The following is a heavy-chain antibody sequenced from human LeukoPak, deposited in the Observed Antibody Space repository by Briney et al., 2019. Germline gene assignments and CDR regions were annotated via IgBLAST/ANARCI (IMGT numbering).Heavy chain of an antibody. Sequence: PGGSLRLSCAASGYSLNNHDINWVRQPPGKGLEWVSFISITGTPIHYADAVKGRFTISRDNAKNSLDLQMNNLRGEDTAIYYRLTNEWVGGSLHVFWGQGILVTVSS. CDR2: ISITGTPI. J-gene: IGHJ4*02. V-gene: IGHV3-48*03. CDR3: LTNEWVGGSLHVF. CDR1: GYSLNNHD. D-gene: IGHD3-10*01.